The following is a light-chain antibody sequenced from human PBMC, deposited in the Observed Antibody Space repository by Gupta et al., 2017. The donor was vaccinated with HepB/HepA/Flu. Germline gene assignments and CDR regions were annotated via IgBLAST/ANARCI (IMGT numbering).Light chain of an antibody. Sequence: IQLTQSPSSLSASVGDRVTITCRASQSIATYLNWYQQRPGTGKAPKLLIFSASNLQSGVPSRFSGSGSGTEFSLTISNLQLEDCTTYYCQKGFTTPWTFGRGTKVE. CDR2: SAS. CDR1: QSIATY. CDR3: QKGFTTPWT. V-gene: IGKV1-39*01. J-gene: IGKJ4*01.